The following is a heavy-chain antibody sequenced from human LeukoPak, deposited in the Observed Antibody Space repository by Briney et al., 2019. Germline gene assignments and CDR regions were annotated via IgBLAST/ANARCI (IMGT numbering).Heavy chain of an antibody. D-gene: IGHD3-10*01. CDR1: GFTFRSYA. Sequence: TGGSLRLSCAASGFTFRSYAMSWVRQAPGKGLEWVSGISDTGGSGYYADSVKGRFTISRDNSKNTLYLQMNSLRTEDTAVYYCARDPFGDNWFDPWGQGTLVTVSS. CDR3: ARDPFGDNWFDP. V-gene: IGHV3-23*01. J-gene: IGHJ5*02. CDR2: ISDTGGSG.